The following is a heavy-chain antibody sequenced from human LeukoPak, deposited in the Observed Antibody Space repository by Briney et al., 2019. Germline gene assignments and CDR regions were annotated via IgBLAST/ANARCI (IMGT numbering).Heavy chain of an antibody. V-gene: IGHV4-59*01. Sequence: PSETLSLTCSVSGGSTSNYYWRWIRQPPGKGLEWIGYIYYTGRTNYSPSLKSRVTISVDTSKNQFSLKLSSVTTADTAVYYCARLIYDSGSYLFDYWGQGTLVTVSS. J-gene: IGHJ4*02. D-gene: IGHD3-10*01. CDR1: GGSTSNYY. CDR3: ARLIYDSGSYLFDY. CDR2: IYYTGRT.